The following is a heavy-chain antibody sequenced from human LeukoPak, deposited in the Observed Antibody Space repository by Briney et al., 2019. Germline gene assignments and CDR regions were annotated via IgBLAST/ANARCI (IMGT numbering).Heavy chain of an antibody. CDR1: GGSISSYY. Sequence: SETLSLTCTVSGGSISSYYWGWIRQPPGKGLEWIGSIYHSGDTYYNPSLKSRVTVSVDTSKNQFSLKLDSVTAADTAVYYCAKGTSSGWYYFDYWGQGTLVTVSS. J-gene: IGHJ4*02. CDR3: AKGTSSGWYYFDY. D-gene: IGHD6-19*01. V-gene: IGHV4-38-2*02. CDR2: IYHSGDT.